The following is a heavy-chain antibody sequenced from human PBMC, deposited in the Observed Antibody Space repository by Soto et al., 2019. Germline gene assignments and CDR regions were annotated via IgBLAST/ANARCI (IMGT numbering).Heavy chain of an antibody. D-gene: IGHD2-15*01. V-gene: IGHV1-3*01. J-gene: IGHJ5*02. CDR1: RYSFPWYN. CDR2: INPDNGNT. CDR3: ARGIATGELDP. Sequence: SVQVSLQASRYSFPWYNMHWVRQAPGQRLEWMGWINPDNGNTKSSQKFQDRVIITRDTSASTAYMDLSSLRSEDTAVYYCARGIATGELDPWGQGTLVTVSS.